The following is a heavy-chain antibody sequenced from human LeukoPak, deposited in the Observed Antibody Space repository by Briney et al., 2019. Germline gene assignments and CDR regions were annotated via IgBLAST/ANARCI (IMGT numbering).Heavy chain of an antibody. V-gene: IGHV3-48*02. CDR3: ASSGSYRFDY. J-gene: IGHJ4*02. D-gene: IGHD1-26*01. Sequence: GGSLRLSCAASGITFSSYSMNWVRQAPGKGLEWVSHITASGTAMFYADSVKGRFTISRDNAKNSLYLQMNSLRDEDTAVYYCASSGSYRFDYWGQGTLVTVSS. CDR1: GITFSSYS. CDR2: ITASGTAM.